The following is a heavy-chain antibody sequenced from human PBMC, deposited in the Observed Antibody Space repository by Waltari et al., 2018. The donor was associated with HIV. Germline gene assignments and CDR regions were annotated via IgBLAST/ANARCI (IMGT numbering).Heavy chain of an antibody. D-gene: IGHD2-15*01. CDR3: AKDREGEVVLYSVDY. Sequence: EVQLLESGGALVHPGGSLSVSCAASGFPFSKIAMSWVRQGPGKGLEWVSSISHSGVNTYYADSVKGRVTISGDNAMNTMFLQINSLRAEDTAVYYCAKDREGEVVLYSVDYWGQGTLVTVSS. V-gene: IGHV3-23*01. J-gene: IGHJ4*02. CDR1: GFPFSKIA. CDR2: ISHSGVNT.